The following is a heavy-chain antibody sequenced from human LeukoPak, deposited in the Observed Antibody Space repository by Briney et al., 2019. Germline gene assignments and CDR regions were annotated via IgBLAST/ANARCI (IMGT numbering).Heavy chain of an antibody. CDR2: IKSKTDGGTT. D-gene: IGHD1-26*01. CDR3: TTDVGAAPCDY. CDR1: GFTFSNAW. J-gene: IGHJ4*02. V-gene: IGHV3-15*01. Sequence: PGGSLRLSCAASGFTFSNAWMSWVRRAPGKGLERVGRIKSKTDGGTTDYAAPVKGRFTISRDDSKNTLYLQMNSLKTEDTAVYYCTTDVGAAPCDYWGQGTLVTVSS.